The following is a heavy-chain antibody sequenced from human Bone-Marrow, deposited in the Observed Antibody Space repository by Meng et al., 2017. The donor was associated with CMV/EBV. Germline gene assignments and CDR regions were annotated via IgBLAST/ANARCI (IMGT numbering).Heavy chain of an antibody. CDR3: ARINIVGRTWYGVGDAFDI. J-gene: IGHJ3*02. V-gene: IGHV1-69*02. CDR2: IIPIVGIA. Sequence: KVSCKASGDTFSLYTITWVRQAPGQGLEWVGRIIPIVGIANYAQRFQGRLMITADKSTRTAYMELSSLTCEDTAVYYCARINIVGRTWYGVGDAFDIWGQETMVTVSS. CDR1: GDTFSLYT. D-gene: IGHD2/OR15-2a*01.